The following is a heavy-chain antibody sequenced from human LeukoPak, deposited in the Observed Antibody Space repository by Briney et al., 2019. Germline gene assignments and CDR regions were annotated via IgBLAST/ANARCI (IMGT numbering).Heavy chain of an antibody. D-gene: IGHD3-9*01. J-gene: IGHJ4*02. CDR3: ANQSEKLRYFDWSRAHLDY. Sequence: GGSLRLSCAASGFTFSSYAMSWVGQGPGKGLEWVSAMSGSGGRTHYADSVKGRFTISRDNSKNTLYLQMNSLRAEDTAVYYCANQSEKLRYFDWSRAHLDYWGQGTLVTVSS. V-gene: IGHV3-23*01. CDR1: GFTFSSYA. CDR2: MSGSGGRT.